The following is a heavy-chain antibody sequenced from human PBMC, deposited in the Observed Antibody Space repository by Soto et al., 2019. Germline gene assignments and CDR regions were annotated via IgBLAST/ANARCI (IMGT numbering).Heavy chain of an antibody. V-gene: IGHV3-53*04. Sequence: EVQLVESGGGLVQPGGSLRLSCAASGFDVSSNYMSWVRQAPGKGLEWVSLIYSGGTTYYAGSVKGRFTISRHSSKNTLYLQMNSLRVEDTAVYYCAGRTYGWGQGTMVTVSA. CDR2: IYSGGTT. CDR1: GFDVSSNY. CDR3: AGRTYG. D-gene: IGHD4-17*01. J-gene: IGHJ3*01.